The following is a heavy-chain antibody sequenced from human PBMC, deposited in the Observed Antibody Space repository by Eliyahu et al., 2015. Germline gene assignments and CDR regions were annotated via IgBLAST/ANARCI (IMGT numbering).Heavy chain of an antibody. CDR1: GFTFSVFA. CDR3: AKDTYNGYGLDN. D-gene: IGHD2-2*03. Sequence: EVQLLESGGGLVQPGGSXXXXXAASGFTFSVFAMSWVRQAPGKGLEWVSGISGGGDNTYYADSVKGRFTVSRDNSKNTLYLQLNTLRAEDTALYFCAKDTYNGYGLDNWGQGALVTVSS. V-gene: IGHV3-23*01. CDR2: ISGGGDNT. J-gene: IGHJ4*02.